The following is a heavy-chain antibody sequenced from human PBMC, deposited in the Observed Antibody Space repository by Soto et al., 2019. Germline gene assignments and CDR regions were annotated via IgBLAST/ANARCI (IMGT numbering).Heavy chain of an antibody. V-gene: IGHV3-9*01. Sequence: EVQLVESGGGLVQPGRSLRLSCAASGFTVDDYAMHWVRQAPGKGLEWVSGISWNSETIDYADSVKGRFTISRDNAKSSLVPQMNSLRPDDAALYYCAKDMKWGGMTTIHYFDSWGQGTLVTVSS. CDR1: GFTVDDYA. D-gene: IGHD4-17*01. J-gene: IGHJ4*02. CDR3: AKDMKWGGMTTIHYFDS. CDR2: ISWNSETI.